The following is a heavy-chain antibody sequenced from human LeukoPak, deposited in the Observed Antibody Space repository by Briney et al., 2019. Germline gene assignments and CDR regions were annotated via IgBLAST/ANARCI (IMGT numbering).Heavy chain of an antibody. V-gene: IGHV3-33*01. CDR3: ARQGGLGSYSTGSWFDP. CDR1: GFTFSSYG. J-gene: IGHJ5*02. Sequence: PGGSLRLSCGASGFTFSSYGMHWVRQAPGRGLEWVAVIWYEGTNIYYADSVKGRFSISRDNSKNTLYLQMNSLRAEDTAVYYCARQGGLGSYSTGSWFDPWGQGTLVTVSS. CDR2: IWYEGTNI. D-gene: IGHD1-26*01.